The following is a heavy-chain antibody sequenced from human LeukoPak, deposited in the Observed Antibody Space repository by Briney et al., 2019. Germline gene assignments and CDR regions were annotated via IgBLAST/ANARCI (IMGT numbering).Heavy chain of an antibody. CDR3: ARAYSGSSGVFDY. CDR1: GGSISSSNW. Sequence: SGTLSLTCAVSGGSISSSNWWSWVRQPPGKGLEWIGEIYHSGSTNYNPSLKSRVTISVDTSKNQFSLKLSSVTAADTAVYYCARAYSGSSGVFDYWGQGTLVTVS. D-gene: IGHD3-10*01. CDR2: IYHSGST. V-gene: IGHV4-4*02. J-gene: IGHJ4*02.